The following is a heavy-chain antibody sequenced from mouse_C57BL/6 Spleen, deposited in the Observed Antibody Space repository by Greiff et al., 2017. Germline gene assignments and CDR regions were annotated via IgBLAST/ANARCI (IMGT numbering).Heavy chain of an antibody. J-gene: IGHJ2*01. Sequence: QVQLQQPGAELVRPGSSVKLSCKASGYTFTSYWMHWVKQRPIQGLEWIGNIDPSDSETHYNQKFKDKATLTVDKSSSTAYMQLSSLTSEYSAVYYCARVYYGNPFDYWGQGTTLTVSS. CDR2: IDPSDSET. CDR3: ARVYYGNPFDY. CDR1: GYTFTSYW. V-gene: IGHV1-52*01. D-gene: IGHD2-1*01.